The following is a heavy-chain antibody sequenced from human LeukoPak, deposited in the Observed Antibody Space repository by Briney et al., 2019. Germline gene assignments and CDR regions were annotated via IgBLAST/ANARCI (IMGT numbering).Heavy chain of an antibody. J-gene: IGHJ4*02. V-gene: IGHV1-2*02. CDR3: ASSSSWYSFDY. Sequence: GASVKVSCKASGSTFTGYYMPWVRQAPGQGLEWMGWFNPNSGGTNYAQKFQGRVTMTRDTSISTAYTELSRLRSEDTAVYYCASSSSWYSFDYWGQGTLVTVCS. CDR2: FNPNSGGT. CDR1: GSTFTGYY. D-gene: IGHD6-13*01.